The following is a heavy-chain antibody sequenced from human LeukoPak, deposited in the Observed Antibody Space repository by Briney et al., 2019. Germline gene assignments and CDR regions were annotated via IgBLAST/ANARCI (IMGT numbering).Heavy chain of an antibody. Sequence: SVKVSCKASGGTFSSYAISWVRQAPGQGLEWMGRTIPIFGIANYAQKFQGRVTITADKSTSTAYMELSSLRSEDTAVYYCARGRCSSTSCPFDYWGQGTLVTVSS. CDR1: GGTFSSYA. D-gene: IGHD2-2*01. CDR2: TIPIFGIA. V-gene: IGHV1-69*04. J-gene: IGHJ4*02. CDR3: ARGRCSSTSCPFDY.